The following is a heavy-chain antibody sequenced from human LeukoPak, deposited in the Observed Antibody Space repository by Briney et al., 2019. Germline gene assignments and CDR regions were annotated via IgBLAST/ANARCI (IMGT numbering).Heavy chain of an antibody. V-gene: IGHV1-46*01. CDR1: GYTFTDFY. D-gene: IGHD3-16*01. CDR2: INPSGGST. Sequence: ASVKVSCKASGYTFTDFYMHWVRQAPGQGLEWMGIINPSGGSTSYAQKFQGRVTMTRDMSTSTVYMELSSLRSEDTAVYYCARDRGGGGTLAYYYYYMDVWGKGTTVIVSS. CDR3: ARDRGGGGTLAYYYYYMDV. J-gene: IGHJ6*03.